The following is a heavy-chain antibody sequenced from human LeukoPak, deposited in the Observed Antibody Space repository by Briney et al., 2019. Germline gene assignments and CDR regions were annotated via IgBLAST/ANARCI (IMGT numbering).Heavy chain of an antibody. D-gene: IGHD6-19*01. CDR2: ISGSGGTT. Sequence: GGSLRLSCTASGFTFSSYGMSWVRQAPGKGLDWVSAISGSGGTTYYADSVKGRFSISRDNSNNTLFLHLNSLRGEDTAVYYCTRNSGWYGLSWGQGTLVTVSS. CDR1: GFTFSSYG. J-gene: IGHJ1*01. CDR3: TRNSGWYGLS. V-gene: IGHV3-23*01.